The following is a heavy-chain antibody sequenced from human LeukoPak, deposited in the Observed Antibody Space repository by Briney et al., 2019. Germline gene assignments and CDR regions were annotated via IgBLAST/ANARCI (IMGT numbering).Heavy chain of an antibody. CDR2: IIPIFGTA. V-gene: IGHV1-69*05. J-gene: IGHJ4*02. D-gene: IGHD1-26*01. CDR1: GGTFSSYA. CDR3: AKERGATIGFDY. Sequence: ASVKVSCKASGGTFSSYAISWVRQAPGQGLEWMGGIIPIFGTANYAQKFQGRVTITTDESTSTAYMELSSLRSEDTAVYYCAKERGATIGFDYWGQGTLVTVSS.